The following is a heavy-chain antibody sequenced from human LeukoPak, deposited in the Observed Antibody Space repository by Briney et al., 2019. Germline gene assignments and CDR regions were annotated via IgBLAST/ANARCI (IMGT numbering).Heavy chain of an antibody. J-gene: IGHJ2*01. Sequence: PSKSLSLTCAVYGGSFSGYYWSWIRQPPGKGLEWIGEINHSGSTNYNPSLKSRVTISVDTSKNQFSLKLSSVTAADTAVYYCARGTVFDLWGRGTLVTVSS. CDR1: GGSFSGYY. D-gene: IGHD2-8*02. CDR3: ARGTVFDL. CDR2: INHSGST. V-gene: IGHV4-34*01.